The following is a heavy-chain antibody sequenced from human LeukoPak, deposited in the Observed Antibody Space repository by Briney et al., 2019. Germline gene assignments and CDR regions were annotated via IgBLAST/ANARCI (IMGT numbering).Heavy chain of an antibody. V-gene: IGHV1-18*01. J-gene: IGHJ3*02. CDR2: ISAYNCNT. D-gene: IGHD3-22*01. Sequence: ASVNVPHKACVYTFTSHGISWVRQAPAQGREWVGWISAYNCNTNYAQKLQGRVYMTTSTSTSTAYVELRSLRSDDTAVYYCAREDTMILNAFYIWGQGTMVTVSS. CDR1: VYTFTSHG. CDR3: AREDTMILNAFYI.